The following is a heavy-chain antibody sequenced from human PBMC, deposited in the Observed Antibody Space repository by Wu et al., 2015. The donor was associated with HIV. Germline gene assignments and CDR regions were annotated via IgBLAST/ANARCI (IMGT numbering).Heavy chain of an antibody. Sequence: QVQLVQSGAEVKKPGASVKVSCKASGYTFTGYYMHWVRQAPGQGLEWMGWINPNSGGTNYAQKFQGRVTMTRDTSISTAYMELSRLRSDDTAVYYCARCRAIAVAGTGLFDYWGQGTLVTVSS. CDR1: GYTFTGYY. V-gene: IGHV1-2*02. D-gene: IGHD6-19*01. CDR2: INPNSGGT. J-gene: IGHJ4*02. CDR3: ARCRAIAVAGTGLFDY.